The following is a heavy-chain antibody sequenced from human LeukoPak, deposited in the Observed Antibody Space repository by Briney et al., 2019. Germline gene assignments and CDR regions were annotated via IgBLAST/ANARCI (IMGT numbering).Heavy chain of an antibody. CDR3: TSQTTVTTFLVDV. V-gene: IGHV3-73*01. CDR2: IRSKANSYAT. Sequence: GGSLRLSCAASGFSFSNYAMSWVRQAPGKGLEWVGRIRSKANSYATAYAASVKGRFTISRDDSKNTAYLQMNSLKTEDTAVYYCTSQTTVTTFLVDVWGQGTTVTVSS. D-gene: IGHD4-17*01. CDR1: GFSFSNYA. J-gene: IGHJ6*02.